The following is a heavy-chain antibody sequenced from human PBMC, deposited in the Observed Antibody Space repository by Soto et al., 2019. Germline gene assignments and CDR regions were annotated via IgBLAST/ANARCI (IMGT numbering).Heavy chain of an antibody. D-gene: IGHD3-3*01. CDR1: GYTFTSYY. V-gene: IGHV1-46*01. Sequence: ASVKVSCKAPGYTFTSYYMHWVRQAPGQGLEWMGIINPSGGSTSYAQKFQGRVTMTRDTSTSTVYMELSSLRSEDTAVYYCARNNGFWSGLNYYGMDVWGQGTTVTVSS. CDR2: INPSGGST. J-gene: IGHJ6*02. CDR3: ARNNGFWSGLNYYGMDV.